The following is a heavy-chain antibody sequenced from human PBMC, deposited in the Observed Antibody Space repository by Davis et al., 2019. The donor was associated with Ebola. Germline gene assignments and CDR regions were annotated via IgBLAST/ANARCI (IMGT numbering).Heavy chain of an antibody. D-gene: IGHD3-22*01. CDR1: GGSFSGYY. Sequence: SETLSLTCAVYGGSFSGYYWSWIRQPPGKGLEWIGEINHSGSTNYNPSLKSRVTISVDTPKNQFSLKLSSVTAADTAVYYCARTPPTYYYDSSGYYGGRGTHFDFWGQGTLVTVSS. J-gene: IGHJ4*02. V-gene: IGHV4-34*01. CDR3: ARTPPTYYYDSSGYYGGRGTHFDF. CDR2: INHSGST.